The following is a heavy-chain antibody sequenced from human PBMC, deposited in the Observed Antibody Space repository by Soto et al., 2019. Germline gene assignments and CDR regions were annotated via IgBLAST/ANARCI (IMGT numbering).Heavy chain of an antibody. CDR2: IIPILGIA. Sequence: ASVKVSCKASGGTFSSYTISWVRQAPGQGLEWMGRIIPILGIANYAQKFQGRVTITADKSTSTAYMELSSLRSEDTAVYYCALKDLGYCSSTSCAGIGYYYYYMDVWGKGTTVTVSS. V-gene: IGHV1-69*02. CDR3: ALKDLGYCSSTSCAGIGYYYYYMDV. J-gene: IGHJ6*03. CDR1: GGTFSSYT. D-gene: IGHD2-2*01.